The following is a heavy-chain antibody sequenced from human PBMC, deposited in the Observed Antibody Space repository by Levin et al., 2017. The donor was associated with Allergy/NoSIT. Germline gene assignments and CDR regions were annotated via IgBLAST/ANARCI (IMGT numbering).Heavy chain of an antibody. CDR2: INHSGST. V-gene: IGHV4-34*01. Sequence: RSQTLSLTCAVYGGSFSGYYWSWIRQPPGKGLEWIGEINHSGSTNYNPSLKSRVTISVDTSKNQFSLKLSSVTAADTAVYYCARGKLPEYYYYYYYMDVWGKGTTVTVSS. D-gene: IGHD2-15*01. CDR1: GGSFSGYY. CDR3: ARGKLPEYYYYYYYMDV. J-gene: IGHJ6*03.